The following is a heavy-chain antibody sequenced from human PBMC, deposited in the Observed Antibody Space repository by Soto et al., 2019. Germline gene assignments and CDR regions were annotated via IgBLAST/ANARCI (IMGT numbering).Heavy chain of an antibody. CDR2: ISYDGSNK. Sequence: QVQLVESGGGVVQPGRSLRLSCAASGFTFSSYGMHWVRQAPGKGLEWVAVISYDGSNKYYADSVKGRFTISRDNSKNTLYLQMNSLRAEDTAVYYCAKDSGGVGALHYWGQGTLVTVSS. D-gene: IGHD1-26*01. J-gene: IGHJ4*02. CDR1: GFTFSSYG. V-gene: IGHV3-30*18. CDR3: AKDSGGVGALHY.